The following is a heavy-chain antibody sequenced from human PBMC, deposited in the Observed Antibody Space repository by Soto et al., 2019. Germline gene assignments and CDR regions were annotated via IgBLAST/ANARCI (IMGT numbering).Heavy chain of an antibody. CDR1: GGSISSSSYY. Sequence: PSETLSLTCTVSGGSISSSSYYWGWIRQPPGKGLEWIGSIYYSGSTYYNPSLKSRVTISVDTSKNQFSLKLSSVTAADTAVYYCARQIYGGNSGPLLDYWGQATLVTVSS. CDR2: IYYSGST. V-gene: IGHV4-39*01. CDR3: ARQIYGGNSGPLLDY. D-gene: IGHD2-21*02. J-gene: IGHJ4*02.